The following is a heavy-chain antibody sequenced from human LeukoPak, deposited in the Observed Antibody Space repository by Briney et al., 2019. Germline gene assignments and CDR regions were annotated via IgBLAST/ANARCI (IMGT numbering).Heavy chain of an antibody. CDR3: ARDSHDIGVYAFDI. CDR2: ISAYNGNT. CDR1: GFTFSSYG. Sequence: GGSLRLSCAASGFTFSSYGISWVRQAPGQGLEWMGWISAYNGNTNYAQKLQGRVTMTTDTSTSTAYMELRSLRSDDTAVYYCARDSHDIGVYAFDIWGQGTMVTVSS. J-gene: IGHJ3*02. V-gene: IGHV1-18*01. D-gene: IGHD3-9*01.